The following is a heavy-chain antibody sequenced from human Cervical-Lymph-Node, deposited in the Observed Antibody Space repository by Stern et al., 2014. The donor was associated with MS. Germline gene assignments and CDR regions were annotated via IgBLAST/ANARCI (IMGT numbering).Heavy chain of an antibody. Sequence: QVQLVQSGAEVKKPGASVKVSCKASGYTFTSQYMHWVRQAPGQGLEWVGIINPSGDTARSAQKFQGKVTMTRNPSTTTVYTELSSLRSEDTAVYYCASGTGSKRPTGNYWGQGTLVTVSS. D-gene: IGHD3/OR15-3a*01. CDR1: GYTFTSQY. CDR3: ASGTGSKRPTGNY. CDR2: INPSGDTA. J-gene: IGHJ4*02. V-gene: IGHV1-46*01.